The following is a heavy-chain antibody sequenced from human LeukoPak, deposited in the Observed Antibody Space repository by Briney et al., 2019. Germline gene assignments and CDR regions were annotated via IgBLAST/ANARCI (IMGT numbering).Heavy chain of an antibody. D-gene: IGHD6-13*01. CDR1: GFMFSSYA. J-gene: IGHJ4*02. V-gene: IGHV3-23*01. Sequence: GGSLRLSCAASGFMFSSYAMSWVRQAPGKGLEWVSGISGSGGSTYYADSVKGRFTISRDNSKNTLYLQMNSLRAEDTAVYYCAKDPGYSSSWSKVWGQGTLVTVSS. CDR2: ISGSGGST. CDR3: AKDPGYSSSWSKV.